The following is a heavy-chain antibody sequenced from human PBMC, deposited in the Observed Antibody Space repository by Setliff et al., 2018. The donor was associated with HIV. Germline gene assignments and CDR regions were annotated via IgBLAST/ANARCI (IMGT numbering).Heavy chain of an antibody. CDR3: AKVGSTGWYYFDY. Sequence: GGSLRLSCAASGFTLDSYAINWVRQAPGKGLEWVSGISGSGSNTYYADSVKGRFTISRDNSKNAVYLQMNSLRAEDTAIYYCAKVGSTGWYYFDYWGQGTLVTVSS. CDR1: GFTLDSYA. J-gene: IGHJ4*02. D-gene: IGHD6-13*01. V-gene: IGHV3-23*01. CDR2: ISGSGSNT.